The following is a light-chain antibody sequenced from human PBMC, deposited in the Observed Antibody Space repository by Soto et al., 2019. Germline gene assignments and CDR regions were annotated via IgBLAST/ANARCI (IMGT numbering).Light chain of an antibody. CDR2: GAS. Sequence: EILMTQSPSTLSVSPGERATLSCGASQSVSSYLAWYQQKPGQAPRLPIYGASSRATGIPERFSGSGSGTDFTLTISRLEPEDFEVYYCQQYGSSPRTFGQGTKVDIK. CDR3: QQYGSSPRT. CDR1: QSVSSY. V-gene: IGKV3D-20*01. J-gene: IGKJ1*01.